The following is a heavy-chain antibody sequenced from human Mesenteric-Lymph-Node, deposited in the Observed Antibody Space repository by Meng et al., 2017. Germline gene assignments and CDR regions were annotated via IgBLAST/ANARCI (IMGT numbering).Heavy chain of an antibody. CDR2: IHPSGTA. V-gene: IGHV4-34*01. CDR1: GGSFSGYY. J-gene: IGHJ4*02. CDR3: ARGLDWAKTGIF. Sequence: VQLQEWGAGLWKPWETVALSCAVFGGSFSGYYWSWIRQPPGKGLGWMGEIHPSGTANYSPSHQSRVIITRGTSKNQFSLTVSSVTAADTAVYYCARGLDWAKTGIFWGQGTLVTVSS. D-gene: IGHD3-9*01.